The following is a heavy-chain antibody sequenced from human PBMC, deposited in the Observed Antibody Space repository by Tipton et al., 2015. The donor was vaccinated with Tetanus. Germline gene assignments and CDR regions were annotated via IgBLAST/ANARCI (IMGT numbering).Heavy chain of an antibody. CDR1: GFTFSSDA. CDR3: AGVTAQRTELYFDH. D-gene: IGHD6-13*01. Sequence: SLRLSCAASGFTFSSDAMTWVRQAPGKGLEWVSAISPTGDETYYADSVKGRFTISRDNSKNTLILQMNSLRAEDTAVYFCAGVTAQRTELYFDHWGQGTLVAVPS. J-gene: IGHJ4*02. V-gene: IGHV3-23*01. CDR2: ISPTGDET.